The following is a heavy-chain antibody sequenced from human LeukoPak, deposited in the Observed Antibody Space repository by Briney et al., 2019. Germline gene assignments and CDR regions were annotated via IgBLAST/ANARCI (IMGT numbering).Heavy chain of an antibody. D-gene: IGHD3-10*01. V-gene: IGHV1-3*01. Sequence: ASVKVSCKASGYTFTSYAMHWVRQAPGQRLEWMGWINAGNGNTKYSQKFQGRVTITRDTSASTAYMELSSLRSEDTAVYYCAREFGHSPYYYGSGSYPTLPDYWGQGTLVTVSS. J-gene: IGHJ4*02. CDR1: GYTFTSYA. CDR3: AREFGHSPYYYGSGSYPTLPDY. CDR2: INAGNGNT.